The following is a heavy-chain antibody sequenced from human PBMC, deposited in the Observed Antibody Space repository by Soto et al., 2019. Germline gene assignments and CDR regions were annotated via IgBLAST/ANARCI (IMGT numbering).Heavy chain of an antibody. CDR1: GFTFSSYA. D-gene: IGHD5-12*01. CDR2: IRGNGDPP. CDR3: VKSRGGNNFDFFD. Sequence: VGSLRLSCSASGFTFSSYAMHWVRQAPGKGLEYVSGIRGNGDPPFYADSVKGRFTISRDNSKNTLYLQMSSLSADDTAVYYYVKSRGGNNFDFFDWGQGALVTVSS. J-gene: IGHJ4*02. V-gene: IGHV3-64D*06.